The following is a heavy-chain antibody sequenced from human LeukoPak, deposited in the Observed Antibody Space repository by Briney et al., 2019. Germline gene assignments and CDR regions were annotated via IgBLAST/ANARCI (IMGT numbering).Heavy chain of an antibody. CDR1: GFTFSSYW. J-gene: IGHJ4*02. Sequence: GGSLRLSCAASGFTFSSYWMHWVRQAPGRGLGWVSRINNDGSSTNYADSVKGRFTISRDNAKNTLHLQMNSLRAEDTAVYYCARVRSAAAVDYWGQGTLVTVSS. CDR2: INNDGSST. CDR3: ARVRSAAAVDY. V-gene: IGHV3-74*01.